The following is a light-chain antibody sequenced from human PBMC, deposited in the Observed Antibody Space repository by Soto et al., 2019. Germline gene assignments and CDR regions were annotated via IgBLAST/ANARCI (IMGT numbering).Light chain of an antibody. V-gene: IGLV2-14*01. CDR3: SSYTSSTSLV. CDR2: DVS. CDR1: SSDVGGYNY. J-gene: IGLJ3*02. Sequence: QSALTQPASVSGSPGQSITISCTGTSSDVGGYNYVSWYQQHPGKAPKVMIHDVSNRPSGVSNRFSGSKSGNTASLTISGLQAEDEGDYYCSSYTSSTSLVFGGGTKVTVL.